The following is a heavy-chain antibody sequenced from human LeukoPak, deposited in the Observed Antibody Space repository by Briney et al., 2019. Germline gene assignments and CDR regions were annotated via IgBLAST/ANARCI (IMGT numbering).Heavy chain of an antibody. CDR2: ISSSGVIT. D-gene: IGHD6-19*01. Sequence: GGSLRLSCATSGFTFSNYAMNWVRQAPGKGLEWVSIISSSGVITYYADSVKGRFTISRDISKNTVYLQMDSLRAEDTAVYYCARGAVACTRSFDYWGQGTLVTVSS. CDR1: GFTFSNYA. V-gene: IGHV3-23*01. J-gene: IGHJ4*02. CDR3: ARGAVACTRSFDY.